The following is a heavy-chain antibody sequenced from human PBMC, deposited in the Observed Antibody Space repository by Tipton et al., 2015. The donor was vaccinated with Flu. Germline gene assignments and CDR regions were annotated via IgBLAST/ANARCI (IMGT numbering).Heavy chain of an antibody. CDR1: GDSVSSNSAA. CDR2: TYYRSKWYN. CDR3: ARDLAYYDILTGYQGYYYYGMDV. Sequence: PGLVKPSQTLSLTCAISGDSVSSNSAAWNWIRQSPSRGLEWLGRTYYRSKWYNDYAVSVKSRITINPDTSKNQFSLQLNSVTPEDTAVYYCARDLAYYDILTGYQGYYYYGMDVWGQGP. J-gene: IGHJ6*02. V-gene: IGHV6-1*01. D-gene: IGHD3-9*01.